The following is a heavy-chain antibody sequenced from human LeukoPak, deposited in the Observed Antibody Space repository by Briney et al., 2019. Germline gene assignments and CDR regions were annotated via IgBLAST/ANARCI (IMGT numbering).Heavy chain of an antibody. J-gene: IGHJ4*02. CDR2: ISSSSSYI. CDR3: ARVGSGYDFLDY. Sequence: GGSLRLSCAPSGFTFSSYSMNWVRQAPGKGLEWVSSISSSSSYIYYADSVKGRFTISRDNAKNSMYLQMNSLSAEDTAGYYCARVGSGYDFLDYWGQGTLVTVSS. D-gene: IGHD5-12*01. V-gene: IGHV3-21*01. CDR1: GFTFSSYS.